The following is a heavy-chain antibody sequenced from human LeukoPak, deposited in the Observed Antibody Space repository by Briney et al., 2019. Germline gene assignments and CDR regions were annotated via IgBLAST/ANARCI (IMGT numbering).Heavy chain of an antibody. CDR2: IYGTGST. V-gene: IGHV4-4*07. Sequence: PSETLSLTCTVSGVSMNPYYWSWIRQSAGRGLEWIGRIYGTGSTDYNPSLKSRITISVDTSKNQFSLKLSSLTAADTAVYYCARQRTTFGGVISIFDYWGQGTLVTVSS. J-gene: IGHJ4*02. D-gene: IGHD3-16*02. CDR3: ARQRTTFGGVISIFDY. CDR1: GVSMNPYY.